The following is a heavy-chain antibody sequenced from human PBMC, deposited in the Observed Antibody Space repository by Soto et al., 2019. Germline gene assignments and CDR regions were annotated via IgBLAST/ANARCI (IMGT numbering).Heavy chain of an antibody. V-gene: IGHV4-30-4*01. Sequence: SETLSLTCTVSGGSISSGDYYWSWIRQPPGKGLEWIGYIYYSGSTYYNPSLKSRVTISVDTSKNQFSLKLSSVTAADTAVYYCARGPGIAARNFDYWGQGTLVTVSS. J-gene: IGHJ4*02. CDR2: IYYSGST. CDR3: ARGPGIAARNFDY. D-gene: IGHD6-13*01. CDR1: GGSISSGDYY.